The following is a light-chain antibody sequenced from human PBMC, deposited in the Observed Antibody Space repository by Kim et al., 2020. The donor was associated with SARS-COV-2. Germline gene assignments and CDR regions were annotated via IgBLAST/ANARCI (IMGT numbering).Light chain of an antibody. V-gene: IGKV3D-7*01. CDR1: RVVATSY. Sequence: PGEGAPSPCRAVRVVATSYLPCYQQNPGQAPRPLIYGASTGATGIPARFIGVGFGTDFTFTISSRQPKDFACYYFQHDDDLPTLGQGTKVDIK. J-gene: IGKJ1*01. CDR2: GAS. CDR3: QHDDDLPT.